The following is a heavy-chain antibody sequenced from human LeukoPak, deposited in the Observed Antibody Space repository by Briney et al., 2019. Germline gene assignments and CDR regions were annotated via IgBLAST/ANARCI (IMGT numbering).Heavy chain of an antibody. CDR3: ARDFRGGTGGLDY. CDR2: IYYSGST. CDR1: GGSINSGDYY. J-gene: IGHJ4*02. Sequence: SQTLSLTCTVSGGSINSGDYYWRWIRQSPGKGLEWIGYIYYSGSTFYNLSLQSRVTISLDTSKNQFSLKLSSVTAADTAVYYCARDFRGGTGGLDYWGQGTLVTVSS. D-gene: IGHD3/OR15-3a*01. V-gene: IGHV4-30-4*01.